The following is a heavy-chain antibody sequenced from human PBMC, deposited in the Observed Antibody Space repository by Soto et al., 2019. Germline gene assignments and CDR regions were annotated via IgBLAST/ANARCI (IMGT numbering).Heavy chain of an antibody. J-gene: IGHJ4*02. V-gene: IGHV3-74*01. CDR1: GFTFNSYW. D-gene: IGHD2-21*02. Sequence: GGSLRLSCAASGFTFNSYWMNWVRQTPGKGLMWVSRISPDGSSRSYADPVEGRFTVSRDNAKNTLYLQMNSLRADDTAMYYCACWGHIVPVTPTDFDRWGRGTLVTVSS. CDR2: ISPDGSSR. CDR3: ACWGHIVPVTPTDFDR.